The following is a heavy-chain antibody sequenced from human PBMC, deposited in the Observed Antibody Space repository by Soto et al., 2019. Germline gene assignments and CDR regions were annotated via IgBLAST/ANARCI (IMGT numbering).Heavy chain of an antibody. Sequence: QITLKESGPTLVKPTQTLTLTCTFSGFSLSTRGVGVGWIRQPPGKALEWLALIYWDDDKRYSPSQRSRLTNTKDTSKNQVVLTMTNMDPVDTATYYCAHIGISTWFAYWGQGTLVTVSS. V-gene: IGHV2-5*02. J-gene: IGHJ4*02. CDR3: AHIGISTWFAY. D-gene: IGHD1-20*01. CDR1: GFSLSTRGVG. CDR2: IYWDDDK.